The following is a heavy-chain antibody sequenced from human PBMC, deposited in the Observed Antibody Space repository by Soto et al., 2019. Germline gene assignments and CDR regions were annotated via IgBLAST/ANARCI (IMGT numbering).Heavy chain of an antibody. CDR3: AAFCSAGGCPPGPWN. V-gene: IGHV1-46*03. Sequence: QVVQSGAEVRKPGASVKVSCKASGYSFTTYYIHWFRQAPGQGLEWMAIINPNGGSTNSAQKFQGRVTVTRDMSARTVYMELSSLRSDDTAVYYRAAFCSAGGCPPGPWNWGRGTMVTVSS. CDR1: GYSFTTYY. D-gene: IGHD2-15*01. J-gene: IGHJ3*01. CDR2: INPNGGST.